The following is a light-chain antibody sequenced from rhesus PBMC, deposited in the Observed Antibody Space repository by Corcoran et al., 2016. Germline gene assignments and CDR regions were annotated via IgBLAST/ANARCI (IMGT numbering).Light chain of an antibody. V-gene: IGKV3-31*02. Sequence: EIVMTQSPATLSLSPGEIATISCRTSQSVSIYLAWYQQKPGQAPRLLIYGASSRATGIPDRFSGSGSGTDFTLTIRSLEPGDFAVYYCQETSNLYSFGQGTKVEIK. J-gene: IGKJ2*01. CDR3: QETSNLYS. CDR2: GAS. CDR1: QSVSIY.